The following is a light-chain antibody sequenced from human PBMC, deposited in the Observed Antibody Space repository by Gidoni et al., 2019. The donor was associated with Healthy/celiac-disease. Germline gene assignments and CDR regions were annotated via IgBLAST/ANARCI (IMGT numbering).Light chain of an antibody. V-gene: IGKV3-20*01. Sequence: EIVLTPSPGTLSLSPGERATLSCSASQSVSSSYLAWYQQKPGQAPRLLISGASSRATGIPDRFSGSGSGTVFTLTISILEPEDFAVYYCQQYVSSPRYTFGQGTKLEIK. J-gene: IGKJ2*01. CDR1: QSVSSSY. CDR3: QQYVSSPRYT. CDR2: GAS.